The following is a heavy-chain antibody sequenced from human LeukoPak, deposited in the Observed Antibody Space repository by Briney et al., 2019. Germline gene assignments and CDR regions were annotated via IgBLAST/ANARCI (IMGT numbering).Heavy chain of an antibody. J-gene: IGHJ6*03. Sequence: ASVKVSCKASGYTFSDNYIHWVRQAPGQGLEWVGWIKPNTGATHYSKRFQGRVTMTRDTSISTAYMELSRLRSDDTAVYYCARDASTFGGVIVTYYYYYYMDVWGKGTTVTVSS. V-gene: IGHV1-2*02. CDR1: GYTFSDNY. CDR2: IKPNTGAT. CDR3: ARDASTFGGVIVTYYYYYYMDV. D-gene: IGHD3-16*02.